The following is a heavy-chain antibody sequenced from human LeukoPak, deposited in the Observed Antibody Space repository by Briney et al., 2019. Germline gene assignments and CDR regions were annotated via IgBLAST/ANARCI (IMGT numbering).Heavy chain of an antibody. CDR3: ARGTELELQYYGWFDP. CDR1: GGSFSGYY. D-gene: IGHD1-7*01. J-gene: IGHJ5*02. Sequence: PSETLSLTCAVYGGSFSGYYWSWIRQPPGKGLEWIGEINHSGSTNYNPSLKSRVTISVDTSKNQFSLKLSSVTAADTAVYYCARGTELELQYYGWFDPWGQGTLVTVSS. CDR2: INHSGST. V-gene: IGHV4-34*01.